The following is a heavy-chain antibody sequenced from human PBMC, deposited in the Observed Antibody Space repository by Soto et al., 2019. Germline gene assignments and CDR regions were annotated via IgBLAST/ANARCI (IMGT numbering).Heavy chain of an antibody. J-gene: IGHJ6*02. D-gene: IGHD1-26*01. Sequence: QVQLVQSGAEVKKPGSSVTVSCKASGGTFGNSAISWVRQAPGQGLEWMGGIMPIFPTPDCAQKFQGRVTSPADASASTAYMELTSLRSEDTAVYYCARDKDRQQIGGNSYYGMDVWGQGTTVTV. V-gene: IGHV1-69*12. CDR3: ARDKDRQQIGGNSYYGMDV. CDR2: IMPIFPTP. CDR1: GGTFGNSA.